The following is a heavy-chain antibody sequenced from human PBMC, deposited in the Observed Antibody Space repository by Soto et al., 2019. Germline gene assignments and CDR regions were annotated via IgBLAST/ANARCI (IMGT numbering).Heavy chain of an antibody. J-gene: IGHJ4*02. Sequence: QVQLVESGGGVVQPGRSLRLSCAASGFTFSSNAMHWVRQAPGKGPEWVSAISFDGSNKYYTDSVKGRFTISRDNSRKTVYLQMNSLRAEDTALYYCARTVGGSLWSYFDYWGQGSLVTVSS. CDR3: ARTVGGSLWSYFDY. CDR2: ISFDGSNK. CDR1: GFTFSSNA. V-gene: IGHV3-30-3*01. D-gene: IGHD2-15*01.